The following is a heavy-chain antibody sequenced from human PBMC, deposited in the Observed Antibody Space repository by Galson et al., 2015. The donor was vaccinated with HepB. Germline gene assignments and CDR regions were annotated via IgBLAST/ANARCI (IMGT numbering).Heavy chain of an antibody. CDR3: ARDGYSSSWYVDYYYYYGMDV. D-gene: IGHD6-13*01. V-gene: IGHV3-30*04. CDR1: GFTFSSYA. Sequence: SLRLSCAASGFTFSSYAMHWVRQAPGKGLEWVAVISYDGSNKYYADSVKGRFTISRDNSKNTLYLQMNSLRAEDTAVYYCARDGYSSSWYVDYYYYYGMDVWGQGTTVTVSS. J-gene: IGHJ6*02. CDR2: ISYDGSNK.